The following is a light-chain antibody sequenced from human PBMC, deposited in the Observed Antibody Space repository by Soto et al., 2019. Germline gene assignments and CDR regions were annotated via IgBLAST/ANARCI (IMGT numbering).Light chain of an antibody. V-gene: IGKV3-20*01. Sequence: EIVLTQSPGTLSLSPRERATLSCRASQSVSNNYLAWYQHRPRKAPRLLIYGASTRAPGIPDRFSGSGSGTDFTLTISRLEPDDFAVYYCQQYAASPRTFGQGTQVEV. CDR1: QSVSNNY. CDR3: QQYAASPRT. J-gene: IGKJ1*01. CDR2: GAS.